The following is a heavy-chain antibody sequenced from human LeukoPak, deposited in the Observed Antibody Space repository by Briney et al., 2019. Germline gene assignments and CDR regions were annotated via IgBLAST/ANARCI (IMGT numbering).Heavy chain of an antibody. D-gene: IGHD2-21*01. J-gene: IGHJ4*02. Sequence: SVKVSCKASGFTFTSSAIQWVRQARGQRLEWIGWIVVGSGNTNYAQKFQERVTITRDMSTSTAYMELGSLRSEDTAVYYCAADQTGVGYCDGDCYSYWGQGALVTVSS. CDR3: AADQTGVGYCDGDCYSY. V-gene: IGHV1-58*02. CDR2: IVVGSGNT. CDR1: GFTFTSSA.